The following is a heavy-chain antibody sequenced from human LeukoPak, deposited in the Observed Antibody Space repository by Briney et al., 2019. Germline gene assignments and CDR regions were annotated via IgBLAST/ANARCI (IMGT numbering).Heavy chain of an antibody. V-gene: IGHV3-7*01. CDR3: ARGVDSAIDW. CDR1: GFTFSSYW. CDR2: INGDGRDK. D-gene: IGHD3-9*01. Sequence: GGSLTLSCPASGFTFSSYWINWVRQAQGKGLEWVANINGDGRDKYYVGSVGGRFTISRDNADNALYLQMNSLRGDDTAQYYCARGVDSAIDWWGQGTLVTVSS. J-gene: IGHJ4*02.